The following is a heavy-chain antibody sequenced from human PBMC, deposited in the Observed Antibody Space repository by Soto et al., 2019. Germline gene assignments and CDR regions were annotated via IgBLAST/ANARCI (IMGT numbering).Heavy chain of an antibody. CDR2: IRNKANGYTT. J-gene: IGHJ4*02. CDR3: AKEAFNEQWELLHIES. D-gene: IGHD1-26*01. CDR1: GFSFSDNY. V-gene: IGHV3-72*01. Sequence: GGSLRLSCAASGFSFSDNYMDWVRQAPGKRMERLGRIRNKANGYTTEYAASVSGRISISRDDLKNSLFLQVTNLKLEDTAVDLSAKEAFNEQWELLHIESLGQGNLVT.